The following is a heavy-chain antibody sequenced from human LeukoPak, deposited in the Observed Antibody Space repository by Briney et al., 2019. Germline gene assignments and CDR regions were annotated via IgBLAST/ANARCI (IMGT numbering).Heavy chain of an antibody. CDR2: INPNSGGT. J-gene: IGHJ4*02. D-gene: IGHD3-22*01. CDR3: ARHYYDSSGYHSAFDY. Sequence: TSVKVSSKPSVYTFTGYYIHCVRQAPGPGLDYMGWINPNSGGTNYAQKFQGRVTMTRDTSISTAYMELSRLRSDDTAVYYCARHYYDSSGYHSAFDYWGQGTLVTVSS. V-gene: IGHV1-2*02. CDR1: VYTFTGYY.